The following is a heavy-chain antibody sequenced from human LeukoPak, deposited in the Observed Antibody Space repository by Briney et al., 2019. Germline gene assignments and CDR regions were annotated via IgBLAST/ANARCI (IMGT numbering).Heavy chain of an antibody. CDR3: AKDRDYSSYNFDY. V-gene: IGHV3-30*18. CDR2: ISHDGSNK. Sequence: GGSLRLSCAASGFSFSNSGMHWVRQAPGKGLEWVAVISHDGSNKYYADSVKGRFTISRDNSKNTLYLQMNSLRAEDTAVYYCAKDRDYSSYNFDYWGQGTLVTVSS. D-gene: IGHD2-15*01. J-gene: IGHJ4*02. CDR1: GFSFSNSG.